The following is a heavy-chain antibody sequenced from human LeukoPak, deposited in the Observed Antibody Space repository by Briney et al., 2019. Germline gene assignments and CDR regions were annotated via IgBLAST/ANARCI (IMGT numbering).Heavy chain of an antibody. Sequence: GGSLRLSCAACVFTFSNAWMRWVREAPGEGVEWVSRIKCKTDGGTTDYAEPVKGHFPIQRDDSKNTLYLKMNSLKPEDTAVYYCTTDHGYSSGSVYYYYYMDVWGKGTTVTVSS. D-gene: IGHD6-19*01. V-gene: IGHV3-15*01. CDR1: VFTFSNAW. CDR3: TTDHGYSSGSVYYYYYMDV. J-gene: IGHJ6*03. CDR2: IKCKTDGGTT.